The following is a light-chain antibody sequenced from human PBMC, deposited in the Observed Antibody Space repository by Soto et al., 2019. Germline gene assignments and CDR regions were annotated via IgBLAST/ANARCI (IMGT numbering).Light chain of an antibody. V-gene: IGKV1-27*01. CDR3: QKYNSVPHT. CDR1: QGISNY. CDR2: AAS. J-gene: IGKJ2*01. Sequence: DIPMTQSPSSLSASVGDRVTITCRASQGISNYLAWYQQRPGKVPKLLIYAASTLQSGVPSRFSGSGSGTDYTLTITYLQPEDVATYYCQKYNSVPHTFGQGTKLEIK.